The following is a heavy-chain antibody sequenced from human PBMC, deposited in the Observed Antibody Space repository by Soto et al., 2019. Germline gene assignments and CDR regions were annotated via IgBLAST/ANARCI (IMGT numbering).Heavy chain of an antibody. CDR1: GITIRNYP. J-gene: IGHJ4*02. CDR3: VKDDGGNPSTEPH. Sequence: EVQLQESGGGLVQPGGSLRLSCAASGITIRNYPMSWVRQATGKGLDWVSGISGSGDRTYYADSAKGRFTISKDFSKNSLSLQLDSLRVEDTAVYFCVKDDGGNPSTEPHWGQGTLVTVSS. V-gene: IGHV3-23*01. CDR2: ISGSGDRT. D-gene: IGHD2-15*01.